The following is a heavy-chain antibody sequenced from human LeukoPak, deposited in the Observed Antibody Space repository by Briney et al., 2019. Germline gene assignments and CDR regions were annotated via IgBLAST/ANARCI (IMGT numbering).Heavy chain of an antibody. CDR3: AKPVEPDSQTRLDP. CDR2: IYYDGKNK. J-gene: IGHJ5*02. V-gene: IGHV3-30*02. CDR1: GFTFSTYG. D-gene: IGHD1-14*01. Sequence: GGSLRLSCAASGFTFSTYGMHWVRQAQGQGLEWVAFIYYDGKNKYYADSVKGRFTISRDNSKNTLFLQMNSLRAEDTALYYCAKPVEPDSQTRLDPWGQGTLVTVSS.